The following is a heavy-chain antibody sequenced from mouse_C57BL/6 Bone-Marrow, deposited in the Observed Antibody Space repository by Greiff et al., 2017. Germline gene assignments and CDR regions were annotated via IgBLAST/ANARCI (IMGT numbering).Heavy chain of an antibody. D-gene: IGHD1-1*01. Sequence: VQLQQSGPELVKPGASVKISCTASGYTFTDYYMNWVKQSHGKSLEWIGDINPNNGGTSYNQKFKGKATLTVDESSSTASMGLRSLTSEDSAVYYCAGITTVVADYYAMDYWGQGTSVTGSS. J-gene: IGHJ4*01. CDR2: INPNNGGT. CDR1: GYTFTDYY. CDR3: AGITTVVADYYAMDY. V-gene: IGHV1-26*01.